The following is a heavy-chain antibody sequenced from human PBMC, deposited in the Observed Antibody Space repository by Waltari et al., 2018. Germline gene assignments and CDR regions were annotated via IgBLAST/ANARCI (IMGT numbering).Heavy chain of an antibody. D-gene: IGHD2-2*01. CDR2: IYYSGSN. CDR3: ARHVSGYCSSTSCHSDY. V-gene: IGHV4-39*01. CDR1: GGSISSSSYY. J-gene: IGHJ4*02. Sequence: QLQLQESGPGLVKPSETLSLICTVSGGSISSSSYYWGWIRQPPGEGLEWIESIYYSGSNYYNPSLKSRVTISVETSKNQFSLKLSSVTAVDTAVYYCARHVSGYCSSTSCHSDYWGQGTLVTVSS.